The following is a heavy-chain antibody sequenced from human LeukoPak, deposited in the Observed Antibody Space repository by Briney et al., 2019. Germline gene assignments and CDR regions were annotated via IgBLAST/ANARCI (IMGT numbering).Heavy chain of an antibody. D-gene: IGHD2-8*02. CDR1: GYMFSNYG. Sequence: GASVNVSCKASGYMFSNYGISWVRQAPGQGLEWMGWIRVYNGNTNYAQKFQGRLTMTTDTSTSTAYMELRSLTSDDTAIYYCARASAHWSDYWGQGTLVTVSS. CDR2: IRVYNGNT. J-gene: IGHJ4*02. V-gene: IGHV1-18*01. CDR3: ARASAHWSDY.